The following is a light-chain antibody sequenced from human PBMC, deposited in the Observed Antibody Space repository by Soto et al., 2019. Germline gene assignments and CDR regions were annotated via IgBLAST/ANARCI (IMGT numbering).Light chain of an antibody. J-gene: IGKJ2*01. Sequence: DIQMRQSPSTLSASVGDRVTITCRASQSISSWLAWYQQKPGKAPKILIYDASSLESGVPSRFSGSGSGTEFTLTISSLQPDELATYECQQYNSYSYTVGQGTQGEIK. CDR1: QSISSW. V-gene: IGKV1-5*01. CDR2: DAS. CDR3: QQYNSYSYT.